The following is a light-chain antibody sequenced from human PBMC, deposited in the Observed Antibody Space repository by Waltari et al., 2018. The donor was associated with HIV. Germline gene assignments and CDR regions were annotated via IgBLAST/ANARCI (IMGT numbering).Light chain of an antibody. J-gene: IGLJ2*01. CDR1: SSDVGAYNY. CDR2: EVS. V-gene: IGLV2-8*01. Sequence: QSALTQPPSASGSPGQSVTISCTGSSSDVGAYNYVSWYQQHTGKAPKLMISEVSPRPVGVPDPCSGSKSGNTASLTVPGLQDEDEADYYCTSDAGNNLLFGGGTKMTVL. CDR3: TSDAGNNLL.